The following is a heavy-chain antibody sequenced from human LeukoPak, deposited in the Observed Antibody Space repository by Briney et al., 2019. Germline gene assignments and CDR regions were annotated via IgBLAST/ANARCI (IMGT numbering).Heavy chain of an antibody. D-gene: IGHD1-26*01. J-gene: IGHJ4*02. CDR3: AREDSGSSLDY. CDR1: GYIFTGYY. Sequence: ASVKVSCKASGYIFTGYYMHWVRQAPGQGLEWMGWINPNSGDTNYAQKLQGRVTMTTDTSTSTAYMELRSLRSDDTAVYYCAREDSGSSLDYWGQGTLVTVSS. V-gene: IGHV1-2*02. CDR2: INPNSGDT.